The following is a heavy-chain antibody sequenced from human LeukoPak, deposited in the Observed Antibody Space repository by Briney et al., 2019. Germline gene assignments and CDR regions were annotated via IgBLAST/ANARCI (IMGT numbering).Heavy chain of an antibody. J-gene: IGHJ4*02. Sequence: ASVKVSFKSSGYTFTGYYMDWVRQAPGQGVEWMGWINPSRGGRNYAQEVQGRVTMTRDTSISTAYMELRRLRSHDTAVYYCARAGGIVVLNSLGYWGQGTLVTVSS. V-gene: IGHV1-2*02. D-gene: IGHD3-22*01. CDR2: INPSRGGR. CDR3: ARAGGIVVLNSLGY. CDR1: GYTFTGYY.